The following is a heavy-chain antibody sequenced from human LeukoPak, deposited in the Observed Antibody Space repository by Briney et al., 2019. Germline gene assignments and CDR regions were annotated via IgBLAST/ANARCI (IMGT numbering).Heavy chain of an antibody. D-gene: IGHD2-21*01. V-gene: IGHV3-11*04. J-gene: IGHJ3*02. CDR3: ARVALWVRSAFDI. CDR1: GFTFSDYY. CDR2: ISSSGSTI. Sequence: GGSLRLSCAASGFTFSDYYMSWIRQAPGKGLEWVSYISSSGSTIYYADSVKGRFTISRDNAKNSLYLQMNSLRAEDTAVYYCARVALWVRSAFDIWGQGTMVTVSS.